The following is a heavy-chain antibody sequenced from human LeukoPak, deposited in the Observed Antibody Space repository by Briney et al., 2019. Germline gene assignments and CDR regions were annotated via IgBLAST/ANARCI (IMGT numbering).Heavy chain of an antibody. CDR1: GGSIISGGSY. V-gene: IGHV4-39*07. J-gene: IGHJ2*01. CDR3: SRRDCGQADCFYLFFDL. CDR2: IYSIRST. Sequence: SETLSLTCAVSGGSIISGGSYWGCIRQPPGKGLEWIASIYSIRSTYYNPSLRSRATISIDTSTNQSSLRLKSVTAAAPAVYCCSRRDCGQADCFYLFFDLWGRGTLLTVSS. D-gene: IGHD2-21*01.